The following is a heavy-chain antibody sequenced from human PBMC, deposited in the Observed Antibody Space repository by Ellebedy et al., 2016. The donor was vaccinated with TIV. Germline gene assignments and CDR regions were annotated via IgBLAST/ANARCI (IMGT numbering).Heavy chain of an antibody. CDR1: GFTVSSNY. J-gene: IGHJ6*02. V-gene: IGHV3-66*01. CDR2: IYSGGST. Sequence: GGSLRLSXAASGFTVSSNYMSWVCQAPGKGLEWVSVIYSGGSTYYADSVKGRFTISRDNSKNTLYLQMNSLRAEDTAVYYCARDTNYYGMDVWGQGTTVTVSS. CDR3: ARDTNYYGMDV.